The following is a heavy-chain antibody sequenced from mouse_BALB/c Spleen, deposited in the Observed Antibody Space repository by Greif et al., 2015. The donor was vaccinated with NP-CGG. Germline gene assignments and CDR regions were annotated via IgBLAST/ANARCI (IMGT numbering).Heavy chain of an antibody. D-gene: IGHD2-3*01. CDR2: ISSGGSYT. J-gene: IGHJ3*01. V-gene: IGHV5-6*01. CDR3: ARHDGYYDD. CDR1: GFTFSSYG. Sequence: EVMLVESGGDLVKPGGPLKLSCAASGFTFSSYGMSWVRQTPDKRLEWVATISSGGSYTYYPDSVKGRFTISRDNAKNTLYLQMSSLKSEDTAMYYCARHDGYYDDWGQGTLVTVSA.